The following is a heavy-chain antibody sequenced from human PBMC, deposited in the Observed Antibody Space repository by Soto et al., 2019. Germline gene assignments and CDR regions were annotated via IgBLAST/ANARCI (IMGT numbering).Heavy chain of an antibody. V-gene: IGHV4-59*08. CDR2: DYYSGRT. D-gene: IGHD4-17*01. J-gene: IGHJ4*02. Sequence: QVQLQESGPGLVKPSETLSLTCTVSGGSISSDYWTWIRQPPGKGLEWIGFDYYSGRTNYNPSLKSRATISVDTSKSQFSLRLTSVPAADTAVYYCARIRYGHSGDYYFDYWGQGTLVTVSS. CDR3: ARIRYGHSGDYYFDY. CDR1: GGSISSDY.